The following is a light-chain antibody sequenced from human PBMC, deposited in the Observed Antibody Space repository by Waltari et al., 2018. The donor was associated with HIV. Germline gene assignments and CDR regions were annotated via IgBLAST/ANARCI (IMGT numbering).Light chain of an antibody. J-gene: IGLJ2*01. CDR3: CSYVSNVI. V-gene: IGLV2-23*02. CDR1: SRDVATYTL. CDR2: EVR. Sequence: QSALTQPASVSGSPGKSITISCTRTSRDVATYTLVSWDQQHPVKAPKLMIYEVRKRPSGVSDRLSGSKSGDTASLTISGLHAEDEADYYCCSYVSNVIFGGGTKLTVL.